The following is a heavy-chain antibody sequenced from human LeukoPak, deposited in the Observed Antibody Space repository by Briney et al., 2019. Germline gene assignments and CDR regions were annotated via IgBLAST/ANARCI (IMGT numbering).Heavy chain of an antibody. D-gene: IGHD5-12*01. CDR3: AKGSYSGYDPHDY. V-gene: IGHV3-30*18. J-gene: IGHJ4*02. CDR1: GFTFSSYG. CDR2: ISYDGSNK. Sequence: GGSLRLSCAASGFTFSSYGMHWVRQAPGKGLEWVAVISYDGSNKYYADSVKGRFTISRDNSKNTLYLQMNSLRAEDTAVYYCAKGSYSGYDPHDYWGQGTLVTVSS.